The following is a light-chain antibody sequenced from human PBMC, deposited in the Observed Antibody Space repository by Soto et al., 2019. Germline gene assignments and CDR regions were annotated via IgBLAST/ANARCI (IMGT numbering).Light chain of an antibody. CDR2: AAS. CDR3: LQDYSYPLT. V-gene: IGKV1-6*01. CDR1: QGIKND. J-gene: IGKJ1*01. Sequence: AIQMTQSPSSLSASVGDRVTITCRASQGIKNDLGWYQQKPGKAPKLLIYAASSLQSGVPSRFSGSGSGTDCSLTISSLQPDDFATYYCLQDYSYPLTFGQGTKVEIK.